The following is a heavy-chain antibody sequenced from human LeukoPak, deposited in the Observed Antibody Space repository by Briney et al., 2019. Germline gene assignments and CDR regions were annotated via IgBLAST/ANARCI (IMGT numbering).Heavy chain of an antibody. Sequence: PGGSLRLSCAASGFTFSSYSMNWVRQAPGKGLEWVSSISSSSSYIYYADSVKGRFTISRDNAKNSLYLQMNSLRAEDTAVYYCAKGYRGIAAAGTDYWGQGTLVTVSS. J-gene: IGHJ4*02. CDR3: AKGYRGIAAAGTDY. D-gene: IGHD6-13*01. CDR2: ISSSSSYI. CDR1: GFTFSSYS. V-gene: IGHV3-21*01.